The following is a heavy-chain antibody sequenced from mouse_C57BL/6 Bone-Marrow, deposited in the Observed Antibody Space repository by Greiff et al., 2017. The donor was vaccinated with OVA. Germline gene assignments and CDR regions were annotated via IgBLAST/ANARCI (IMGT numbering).Heavy chain of an antibody. CDR1: GYSITSGYY. Sequence: DVQLQESGPGLVKPSQSLSLTCSVTGYSITSGYYWNWIRQFPGNKLEWMGYISYDGSNNYNPSLKNRISFTRDTSKHQFFLKLNSVTTEDTATYYCARDWNYFDYWGQGTTLTVSS. CDR2: ISYDGSN. V-gene: IGHV3-6*01. CDR3: ARDWNYFDY. J-gene: IGHJ2*01.